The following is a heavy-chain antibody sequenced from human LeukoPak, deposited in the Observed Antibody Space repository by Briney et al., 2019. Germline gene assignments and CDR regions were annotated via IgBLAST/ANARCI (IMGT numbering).Heavy chain of an antibody. CDR1: GGSISSSSYY. V-gene: IGHV4-39*07. CDR3: ARVLPRDGYNYGGDY. D-gene: IGHD5-24*01. CDR2: IYPTGST. J-gene: IGHJ4*02. Sequence: SETLSLTCTVSGGSISSSSYYWGWIRQPPGKGLEWIGNIYPTGSTYYNPSLKSRVTISVDTSKNQFSLKLSSVTAADTAVYYCARVLPRDGYNYGGDYWGQGTLVTVSS.